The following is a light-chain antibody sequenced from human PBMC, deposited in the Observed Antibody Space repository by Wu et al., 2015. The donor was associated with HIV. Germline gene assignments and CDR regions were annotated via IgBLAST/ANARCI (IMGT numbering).Light chain of an antibody. Sequence: DIVLTQSPVTLSLSPGERATLSCRASQSVSNSLAWYQQKPGQAPRLLIYDASNRATGIPDRISGSGSGTLFTLTISRLEPEDSAVYFCQQYVSSPTFGQGTRLEIK. CDR1: QSVSNS. CDR3: QQYVSSPT. V-gene: IGKV3-20*01. CDR2: DAS. J-gene: IGKJ5*01.